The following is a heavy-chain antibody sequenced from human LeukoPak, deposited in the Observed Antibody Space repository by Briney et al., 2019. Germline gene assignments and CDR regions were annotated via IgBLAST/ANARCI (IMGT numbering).Heavy chain of an antibody. Sequence: PSETLSLTCTVSGGSISSYYWSWIRQPPGKELEWIGYIYYSGSTNYNPSLKSRVTISVDTSKNQFSLKLSSVTAADTAVYYCAMRRSNSYYFDYWGQGTLVTVSS. J-gene: IGHJ4*02. D-gene: IGHD1-7*01. CDR3: AMRRSNSYYFDY. CDR2: IYYSGST. CDR1: GGSISSYY. V-gene: IGHV4-59*01.